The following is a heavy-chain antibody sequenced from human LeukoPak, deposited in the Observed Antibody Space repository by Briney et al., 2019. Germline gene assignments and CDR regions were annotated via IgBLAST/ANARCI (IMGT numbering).Heavy chain of an antibody. D-gene: IGHD2-21*02. CDR3: ARGRTYCGGDCYHLFDY. Sequence: GGSLRLSCAASGFTFSSYSMNWVRQAPGKGLEWVSSISSSSSYIYYADSVKGRFTISRDNAKNSLYLQMNSLRAEDTAVYYCARGRTYCGGDCYHLFDYWGQGTLVTVCS. V-gene: IGHV3-21*01. CDR1: GFTFSSYS. J-gene: IGHJ4*02. CDR2: ISSSSSYI.